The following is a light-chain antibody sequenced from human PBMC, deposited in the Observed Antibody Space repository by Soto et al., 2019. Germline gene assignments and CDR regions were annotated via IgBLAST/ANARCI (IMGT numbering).Light chain of an antibody. CDR3: QQSYSTPRT. J-gene: IGKJ3*01. V-gene: IGKV1-39*01. CDR1: QSISSY. Sequence: DIQMTQSPSSLSASVGDRVTITCRASQSISSYLNWYQQKPGKAPKLLIYAASSLQSGVPSRFSGSGSVTDFTLTISSLQPEDFATYYCQQSYSTPRTFGPWTKVDI. CDR2: AAS.